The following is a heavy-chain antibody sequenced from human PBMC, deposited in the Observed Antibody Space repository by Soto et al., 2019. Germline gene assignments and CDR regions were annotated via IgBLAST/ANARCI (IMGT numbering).Heavy chain of an antibody. CDR3: ARDFGDGYNFEPHGGNFDY. Sequence: SQTLSLTCAISGESVSSNSAAWNWIRQSPSRGLEWLGRTYYRSKWYNDYAVSVKSRITLNPDTSKNQFSLQLNSVTPEDTAVYYCARDFGDGYNFEPHGGNFDYWGQGTLVTVSS. V-gene: IGHV6-1*01. D-gene: IGHD5-12*01. CDR2: TYYRSKWYN. CDR1: GESVSSNSAA. J-gene: IGHJ4*02.